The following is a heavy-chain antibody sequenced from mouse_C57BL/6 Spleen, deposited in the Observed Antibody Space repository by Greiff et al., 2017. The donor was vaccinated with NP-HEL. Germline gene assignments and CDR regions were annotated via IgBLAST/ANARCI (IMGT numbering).Heavy chain of an antibody. Sequence: VQLQQSGPELVKPGDSVKISCKASGYSFTGYFMNWVMQSHGKSLEWIGRINPYNGDTFYNQKFKGKATLTVDKSSSTAHMELRSLTSEDSAVYYCARRGTTDYFDYWGQGTTLTVSS. J-gene: IGHJ2*01. D-gene: IGHD1-1*01. CDR3: ARRGTTDYFDY. CDR2: INPYNGDT. CDR1: GYSFTGYF. V-gene: IGHV1-20*01.